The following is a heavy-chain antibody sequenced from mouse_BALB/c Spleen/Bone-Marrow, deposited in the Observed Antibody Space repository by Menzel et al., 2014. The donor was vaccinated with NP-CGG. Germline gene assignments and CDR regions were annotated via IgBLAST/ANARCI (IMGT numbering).Heavy chain of an antibody. CDR2: IYPGSGST. V-gene: IGHV1S22*01. D-gene: IGHD2-1*01. CDR3: TRGDGNYWYFDV. Sequence: LKESGSELVRPGASVKLSCKASGYTFXSYWMHWVKQRHGQGLEWIGNIYPGSGSTNYDEKFKSKGTLTVDTSSSTAYMHLSSLTSEDSAVYYCTRGDGNYWYFDVWGAGTTVTVSS. CDR1: GYTFXSYW. J-gene: IGHJ1*01.